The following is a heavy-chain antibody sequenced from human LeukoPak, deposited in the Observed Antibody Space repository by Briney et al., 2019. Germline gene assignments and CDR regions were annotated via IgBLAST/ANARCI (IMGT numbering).Heavy chain of an antibody. CDR2: IYDSGST. D-gene: IGHD3-10*01. CDR1: GGSIRSSYYY. V-gene: IGHV4-39*01. J-gene: IGHJ5*02. Sequence: SETLSLTCTVSGGSIRSSYYYWGWTRQPPGKGLEWIGSIYDSGSTYYNPSLKSRVTISVDTSKNQFSLKLNSVPAADPAVYYCARHYGPWGQGTLVSVSS. CDR3: ARHYGP.